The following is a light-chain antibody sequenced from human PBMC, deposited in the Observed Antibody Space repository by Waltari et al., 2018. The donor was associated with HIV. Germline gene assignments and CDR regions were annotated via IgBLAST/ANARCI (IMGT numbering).Light chain of an antibody. CDR3: QQYNSYST. V-gene: IGKV1-5*03. J-gene: IGKJ2*01. Sequence: DIQMTQSPSTLSASVGDRVTITCRASQSINAWLAWYQQKPGKAPKLLIHKSSSLQSGVPSRLSGSGSGTEFTLTISSLQPDDFATYYCQQYNSYSTFGQGTKLEIK. CDR2: KSS. CDR1: QSINAW.